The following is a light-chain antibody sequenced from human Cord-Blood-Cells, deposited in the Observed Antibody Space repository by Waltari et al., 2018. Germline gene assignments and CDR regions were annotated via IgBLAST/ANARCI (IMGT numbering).Light chain of an antibody. Sequence: QSALTQPASVSGSPGQSITISCTGTSSDVGSYNLFPWYQQHPGKAPKHMIYEGSKRPSGVSNRFSGSKSGNTASLTISGLQAEDEADYYCCSYAGSSTVVFGGGTKLTVL. V-gene: IGLV2-23*01. CDR2: EGS. J-gene: IGLJ2*01. CDR1: SSDVGSYNL. CDR3: CSYAGSSTVV.